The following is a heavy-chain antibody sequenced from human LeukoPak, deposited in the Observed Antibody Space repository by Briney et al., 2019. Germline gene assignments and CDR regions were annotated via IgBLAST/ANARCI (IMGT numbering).Heavy chain of an antibody. V-gene: IGHV3-48*02. CDR2: ISSSSSTI. J-gene: IGHJ4*02. D-gene: IGHD5-12*01. Sequence: GGSLRLSCAASGFTFSSYSMNWVRQAPGKGLEWISYISSSSSTIYYADSVRGRFTISRDNAKNSLYLQMNSLRDEDTAVYYCAKGGATICDNWGQGTLVTVSS. CDR3: AKGGATICDN. CDR1: GFTFSSYS.